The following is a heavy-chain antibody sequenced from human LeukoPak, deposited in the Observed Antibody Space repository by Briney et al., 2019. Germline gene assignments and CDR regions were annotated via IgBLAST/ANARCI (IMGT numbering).Heavy chain of an antibody. D-gene: IGHD6-19*01. CDR3: ARDGGSGLDY. Sequence: GGSLRLSCAASGFTFSSSAMSWVRQAPGKGLEWVSAISNNGGYTYYADSVQGRFTISRDNSKNSLYLQMNSLRAEDTAVYYCARDGGSGLDYWGQGTLVTVSS. V-gene: IGHV3-23*01. CDR1: GFTFSSSA. J-gene: IGHJ4*02. CDR2: ISNNGGYT.